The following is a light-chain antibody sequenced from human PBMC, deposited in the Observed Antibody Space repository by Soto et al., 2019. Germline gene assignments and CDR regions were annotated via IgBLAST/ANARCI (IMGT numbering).Light chain of an antibody. V-gene: IGKV1-5*01. J-gene: IGKJ2*01. CDR1: QNIYTW. Sequence: DIQMTQSPSTLSASVGDSVTITCRASQNIYTWLAWYQQKPGKAPKLLIYDASSLESGVPSRFSGSGSGTQFTLTISSLQPDDFATYHCQCYSGYSYTFGQGTKLEIK. CDR2: DAS. CDR3: QCYSGYSYT.